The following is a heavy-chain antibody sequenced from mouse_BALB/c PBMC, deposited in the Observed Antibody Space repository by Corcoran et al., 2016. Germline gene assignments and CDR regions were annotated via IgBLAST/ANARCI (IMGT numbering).Heavy chain of an antibody. CDR2: INPYNDGT. D-gene: IGHD2-1*01. V-gene: IGHV1S136*01. J-gene: IGHJ4*01. Sequence: IQLQQSGPELVKPGASVRISCKASGYSFTGYTMNWVKQKPGQGLEWIGYINPYNDGTKYNEKFKGKATLTSDKSSSTAYMELSSLTSEDSAVYYCAREGNAYAMDYWGQGTSVTVSS. CDR1: GYSFTGYT. CDR3: AREGNAYAMDY.